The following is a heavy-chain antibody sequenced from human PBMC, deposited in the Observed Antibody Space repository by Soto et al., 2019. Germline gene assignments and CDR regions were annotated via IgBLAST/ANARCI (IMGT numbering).Heavy chain of an antibody. CDR2: IIPIFGTA. CDR1: GGTFSSYA. Sequence: QVQLVQSGAEVKKPGSSVKVSCKASGGTFSSYAISWVRQAPGQGLEWMGGIIPIFGTANYAQKFQGRVTITADESTSTAYMELSILRSEDTAVYYCASSACIAAACSSYYFDYWGQGTLVTVSS. CDR3: ASSACIAAACSSYYFDY. V-gene: IGHV1-69*01. D-gene: IGHD6-13*01. J-gene: IGHJ4*02.